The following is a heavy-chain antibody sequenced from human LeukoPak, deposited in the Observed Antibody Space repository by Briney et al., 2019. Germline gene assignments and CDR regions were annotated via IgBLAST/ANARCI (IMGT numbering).Heavy chain of an antibody. CDR3: ARDRGEDDILTEGPWGGDGDAFDI. CDR2: INPSGGST. J-gene: IGHJ3*02. D-gene: IGHD3-9*01. Sequence: ASVKVSCKASGYTFTSYYMHWVRQAPGQGLEWMGIINPSGGSTSYAQKFQGRVTMTRDTSTSTVYMELSSLRSEDTAVYYCARDRGEDDILTEGPWGGDGDAFDIWGQGTMVTASS. CDR1: GYTFTSYY. V-gene: IGHV1-46*01.